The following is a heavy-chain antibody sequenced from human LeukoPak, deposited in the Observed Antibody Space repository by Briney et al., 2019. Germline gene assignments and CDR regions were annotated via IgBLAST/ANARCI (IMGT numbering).Heavy chain of an antibody. V-gene: IGHV1-8*01. J-gene: IGHJ4*02. CDR2: MNPNSGNT. D-gene: IGHD5-24*01. Sequence: ASVKVSCKASGYTFTSYDINWVRQATGQGLEWMGWMNPNSGNTGYAQKFQGRVTMTRNTSISTAYMELSSLRSEDTAVYYCARGRRDGYNWNFGYWGQGTLVTVSS. CDR1: GYTFTSYD. CDR3: ARGRRDGYNWNFGY.